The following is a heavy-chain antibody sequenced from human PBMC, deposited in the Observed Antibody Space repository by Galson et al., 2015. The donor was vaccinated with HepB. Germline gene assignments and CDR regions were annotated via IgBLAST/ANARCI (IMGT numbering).Heavy chain of an antibody. Sequence: SLRLSCAASGFTFSSYSMNWVRQAPGKGLEWVSSISSSSSYIYYADSVKGRFTISRDNAKNSLYLQMNSLRAEDTAVYYCARVTRHITMVRGVIITAPLDFDYWGQGTLVTVSS. J-gene: IGHJ4*02. CDR3: ARVTRHITMVRGVIITAPLDFDY. V-gene: IGHV3-21*01. CDR2: ISSSSSYI. CDR1: GFTFSSYS. D-gene: IGHD3-10*01.